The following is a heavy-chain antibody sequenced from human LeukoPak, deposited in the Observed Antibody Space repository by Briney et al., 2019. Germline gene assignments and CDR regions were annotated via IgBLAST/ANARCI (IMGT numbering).Heavy chain of an antibody. CDR3: ARVLWGDYYYGMDV. CDR2: ISSSSSTI. D-gene: IGHD7-27*01. V-gene: IGHV3-48*04. J-gene: IGHJ6*02. CDR1: GFTVSSNY. Sequence: GGSLRLSCAASGFTVSSNYMSWVRQAPGKGLEWVSYISSSSSTIYYADSVKGRFTISRDNAKNSLYLQMNSLRAEDTAVYYCARVLWGDYYYGMDVWGQGTTVTVSS.